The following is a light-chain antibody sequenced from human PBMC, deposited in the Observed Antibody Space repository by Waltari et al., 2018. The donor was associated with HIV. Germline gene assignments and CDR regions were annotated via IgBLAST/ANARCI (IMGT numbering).Light chain of an antibody. J-gene: IGLJ3*02. V-gene: IGLV2-23*02. Sequence: QSALTQPASLSGSPGQSIVISCTGTSSDLGNYNLVSWYQHHPGKVPRLMIYELTKRPAGVSSRFSGSKSASTASLMISGLQAEDEGNYYCSSYAGGHTWVFGGGTKLTVL. CDR3: SSYAGGHTWV. CDR2: ELT. CDR1: SSDLGNYNL.